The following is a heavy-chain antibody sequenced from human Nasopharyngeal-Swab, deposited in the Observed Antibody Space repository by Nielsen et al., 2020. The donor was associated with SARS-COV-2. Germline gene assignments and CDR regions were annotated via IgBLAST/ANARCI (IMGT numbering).Heavy chain of an antibody. CDR3: AKVSWEWELLRWYFDY. J-gene: IGHJ4*02. V-gene: IGHV3-23*01. CDR1: GFTFSSYA. Sequence: GASLKIPCAASGFTFSSYAMSWVRQAPGKGLEWVSAISGSGGSTYYADSVKGRFTISRDNSKNTLYLQMNSLRAEDTAVYYCAKVSWEWELLRWYFDYWGQGTLVTVSS. D-gene: IGHD1-26*01. CDR2: ISGSGGST.